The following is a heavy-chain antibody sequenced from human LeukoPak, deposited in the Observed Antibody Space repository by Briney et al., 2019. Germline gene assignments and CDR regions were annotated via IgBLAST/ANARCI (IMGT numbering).Heavy chain of an antibody. Sequence: GVSLRLSCAASGFTFRTAWMSWVRQAPGRGPEYMANIKEDGSEKYYVDSVRGRFTISRDNANSTLFLQMSSLRVDDTAVYYCANGARGAYWGQGTLVTVSS. D-gene: IGHD4-17*01. V-gene: IGHV3-7*05. J-gene: IGHJ4*02. CDR3: ANGARGAY. CDR1: GFTFRTAW. CDR2: IKEDGSEK.